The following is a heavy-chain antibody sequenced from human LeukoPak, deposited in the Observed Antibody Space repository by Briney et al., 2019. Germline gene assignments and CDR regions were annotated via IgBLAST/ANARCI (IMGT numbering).Heavy chain of an antibody. D-gene: IGHD6-13*01. J-gene: IGHJ5*02. CDR3: ARVGIAAAGTGWFDP. CDR1: GYSISNNFY. CDR2: INHSWST. Sequence: KPSETLSLTCTVSGYSISNNFYWAWIRQSPGKGLEWIVSINHSWSTYYNPSLKSRVTISVDTSKNQFSLKLTSVTAADTAVYYCARVGIAAAGTGWFDPWGQGTLVTVSS. V-gene: IGHV4-38-2*02.